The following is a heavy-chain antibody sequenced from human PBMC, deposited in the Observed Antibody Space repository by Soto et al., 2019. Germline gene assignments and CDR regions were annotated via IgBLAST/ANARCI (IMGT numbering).Heavy chain of an antibody. CDR2: INPSGGST. Sequence: GASVKVSCKASGYTFTSYYMHWVRQAPGQGLEWMGIINPSGGSTSYAQKFQSRVTMTRDTSTSTVYMELSSLRSEDTAVYYCARQAIAAAAQNWFDPWGQGTLVTVSS. V-gene: IGHV1-46*01. J-gene: IGHJ5*02. CDR3: ARQAIAAAAQNWFDP. D-gene: IGHD6-13*01. CDR1: GYTFTSYY.